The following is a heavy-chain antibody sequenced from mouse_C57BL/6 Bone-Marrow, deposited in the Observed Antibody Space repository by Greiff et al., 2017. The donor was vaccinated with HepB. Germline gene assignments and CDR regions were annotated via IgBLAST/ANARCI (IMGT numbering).Heavy chain of an antibody. CDR3: ARGATGTPWFAY. D-gene: IGHD4-1*01. V-gene: IGHV3-6*01. Sequence: DVKLQESGPGLVKPSQSLSLTCSVTGYSITSGYYWNWIRQFPGNKLEWMGYISYDGSNNYNPSLKNRISITRDTSKNQFFLKLNSVTTEDTATYYCARGATGTPWFAYWGQGTLVTVSA. CDR2: ISYDGSN. CDR1: GYSITSGYY. J-gene: IGHJ3*01.